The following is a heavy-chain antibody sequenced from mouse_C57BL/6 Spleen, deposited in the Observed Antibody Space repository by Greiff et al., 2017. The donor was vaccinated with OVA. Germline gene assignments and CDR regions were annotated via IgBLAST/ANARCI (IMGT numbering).Heavy chain of an antibody. CDR3: AIYYGSSYLYYAMDY. CDR2: IHPSDSDT. V-gene: IGHV1-74*01. Sequence: QVQLQQPGAALVKPGASVKVSCKASGYTFTSYWMHWVKQRPGQGLEWIGRIHPSDSDTNYNQKFKGKATLTVYKSSSTAYMQLSSLTSEDSAVYYCAIYYGSSYLYYAMDYWGQGTSVTVSS. D-gene: IGHD1-1*01. J-gene: IGHJ4*01. CDR1: GYTFTSYW.